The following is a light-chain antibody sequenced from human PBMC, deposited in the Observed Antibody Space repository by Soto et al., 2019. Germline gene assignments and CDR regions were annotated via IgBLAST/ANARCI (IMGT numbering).Light chain of an antibody. V-gene: IGKV1-6*01. Sequence: HFISSLSASVGEKIIITCRASRDVGSDVSWYQQKPGQAPKLLIYAASNLYTGVPSRFSGSRSGTEFTLTISSLQPEDFASYYCLQDYGDSWTFGQGTKVDIK. CDR3: LQDYGDSWT. J-gene: IGKJ1*01. CDR1: RDVGSD. CDR2: AAS.